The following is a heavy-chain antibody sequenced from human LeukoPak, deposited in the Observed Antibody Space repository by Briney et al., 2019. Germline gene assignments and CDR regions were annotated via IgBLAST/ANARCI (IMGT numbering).Heavy chain of an antibody. V-gene: IGHV3-30*02. CDR3: AKDRGRDISGSEDFDY. CDR2: IPYDRSKR. D-gene: IGHD3-22*01. CDR1: GFTFSNYG. Sequence: GGSLRLSCAASGFTFSNYGMHWVRQAPGKGLEWVAFIPYDRSKRNYADSVKGRFTISRDNSKNTVYLQMHSLRPEDTAVYYCAKDRGRDISGSEDFDYWGQGTLVTVSS. J-gene: IGHJ4*02.